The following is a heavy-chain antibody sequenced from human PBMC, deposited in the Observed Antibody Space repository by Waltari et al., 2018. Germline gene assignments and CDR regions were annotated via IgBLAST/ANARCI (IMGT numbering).Heavy chain of an antibody. CDR3: VRGKMYSRPYFDY. CDR1: GESFIGYY. J-gene: IGHJ4*02. CDR2: INHSGSI. D-gene: IGHD6-13*01. V-gene: IGHV4-34*01. Sequence: QMQLQQWGAGLLKPSETLSLTCAVSGESFIGYYWNWIRQPPGRGLEWIGEINHSGSITSNPSLESRVTISQDMSKNQFSLKLTSVTAADTAVYYCVRGKMYSRPYFDYWGQGTLVTVSS.